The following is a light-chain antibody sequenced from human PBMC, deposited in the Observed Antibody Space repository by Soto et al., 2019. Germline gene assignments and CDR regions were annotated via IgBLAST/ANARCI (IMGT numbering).Light chain of an antibody. CDR1: SSNIGAGYD. Sequence: QSVLTQPPSVSGAPGQRVTISCTGSSSNIGAGYDVHWYQQLPGTAPKLLIYGNNNRPSGVPDRFSGSKSGTSASLAITGLQAEDEADYYCQSYDRSLSGRVFGTGTKVTV. CDR3: QSYDRSLSGRV. J-gene: IGLJ1*01. CDR2: GNN. V-gene: IGLV1-40*01.